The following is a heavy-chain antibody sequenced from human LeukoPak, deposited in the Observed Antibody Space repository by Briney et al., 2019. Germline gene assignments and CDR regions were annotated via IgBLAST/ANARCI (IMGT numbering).Heavy chain of an antibody. V-gene: IGHV3-23*01. Sequence: PGGSLRLSCAASGFTFSSYAMSWVRQAPGKGLEWVSAISGSGGSTYYADSVKGRFTISRDNSKNTLYLQMNSLRAEDTAVYYCAKDLWFGDYYYYGMDVWGQGTTVTVSS. CDR1: GFTFSSYA. CDR3: AKDLWFGDYYYYGMDV. D-gene: IGHD3-10*01. J-gene: IGHJ6*02. CDR2: ISGSGGST.